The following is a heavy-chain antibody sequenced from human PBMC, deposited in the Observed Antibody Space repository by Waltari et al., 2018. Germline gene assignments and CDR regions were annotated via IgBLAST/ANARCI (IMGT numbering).Heavy chain of an antibody. CDR3: IRRNYGGDSDMTD. Sequence: EVQLVESGGDLVQPGGSLKLSCAASGFMFSAADMPWARQASGKGLEWIGRSRKKAENYATAYAASVRGRFTLSRDDSKNTAYLQMNSLETEDTALYYCIRRNYGGDSDMTDWGQGTLVTVSS. V-gene: IGHV3-73*02. D-gene: IGHD2-21*02. CDR2: SRKKAENYAT. J-gene: IGHJ4*02. CDR1: GFMFSAAD.